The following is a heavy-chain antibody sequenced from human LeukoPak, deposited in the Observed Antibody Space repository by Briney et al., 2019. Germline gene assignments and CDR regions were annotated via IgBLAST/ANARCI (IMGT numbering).Heavy chain of an antibody. CDR3: ARGPRTITIFGVVSQRTHPHDY. J-gene: IGHJ4*02. CDR1: GGSFSGYY. Sequence: SETLSLTCAVYGGSFSGYYWSWIRQPPGKGLEWIGEINHSGSTNYNPSLKSRVTISVDTSKNQFSPKLSSVTAADTAVYYCARGPRTITIFGVVSQRTHPHDYWGQGTLVTVSS. CDR2: INHSGST. D-gene: IGHD3-3*01. V-gene: IGHV4-34*01.